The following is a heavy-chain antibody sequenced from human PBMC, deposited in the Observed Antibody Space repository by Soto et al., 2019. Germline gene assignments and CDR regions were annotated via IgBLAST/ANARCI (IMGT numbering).Heavy chain of an antibody. CDR1: GDSVSSNSAS. CDR2: TYYRSKWYN. V-gene: IGHV6-1*01. D-gene: IGHD1-7*01. J-gene: IGHJ6*02. CDR3: ARDSFGLELGDYYYYYGMDV. Sequence: PSQTLSLTCVISGDSVSSNSASWNWIRQSPSRGLEWLGRTYYRSKWYNDYAVTVKSRITINPDTSKNQFSLQLNSVTPEDTAVYYCARDSFGLELGDYYYYYGMDVWGQGTTVTV.